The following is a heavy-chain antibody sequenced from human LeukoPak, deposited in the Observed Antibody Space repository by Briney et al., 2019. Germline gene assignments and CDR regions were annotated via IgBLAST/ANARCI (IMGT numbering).Heavy chain of an antibody. Sequence: PGRSLRLSCAASGFTFSSYGMHWVRQAPGKGLEWGAVISYDGSNKYYADSVKGRFTISRDNSKNTLYLQMNSLRAEDTAVYYCAKGQYYYDSSGYYDFDYWGQGTLVTVSS. D-gene: IGHD3-22*01. CDR3: AKGQYYYDSSGYYDFDY. CDR1: GFTFSSYG. V-gene: IGHV3-30*18. CDR2: ISYDGSNK. J-gene: IGHJ4*02.